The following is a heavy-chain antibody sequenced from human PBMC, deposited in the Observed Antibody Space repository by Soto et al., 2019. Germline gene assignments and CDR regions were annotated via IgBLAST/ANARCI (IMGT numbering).Heavy chain of an antibody. D-gene: IGHD3-3*01. CDR1: GLTFSSYS. Sequence: DVQLVESGGGLVQPGGSLRLSCAASGLTFSSYSMNWVRKAPGKGREWISYITNGGTTIYYADSVKGRFTISRDNAKNSLYLHMNSLRDDDTAVYYCATPVVRFLEWTTDYWGQGTLVTVSS. CDR3: ATPVVRFLEWTTDY. J-gene: IGHJ4*02. CDR2: ITNGGTTI. V-gene: IGHV3-48*02.